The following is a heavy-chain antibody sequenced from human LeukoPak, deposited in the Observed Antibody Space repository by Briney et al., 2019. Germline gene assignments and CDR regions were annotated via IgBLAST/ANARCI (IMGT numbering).Heavy chain of an antibody. CDR1: GFAFSDFY. CDR2: ITGSSDTK. D-gene: IGHD6-19*01. Sequence: PGGSLRLSCAASGFAFSDFYMSWIRQAPGKGLEWFSFITGSSDTKYYADSVKGRFTISRDNAKNTLYLQMNSLRAEDTAVYYCASYSSGWYSFRDFDYWGQGTLVTVSS. J-gene: IGHJ4*02. CDR3: ASYSSGWYSFRDFDY. V-gene: IGHV3-11*04.